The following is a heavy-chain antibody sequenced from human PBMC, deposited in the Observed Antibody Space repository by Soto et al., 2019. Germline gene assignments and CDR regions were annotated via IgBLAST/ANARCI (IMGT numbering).Heavy chain of an antibody. CDR1: GGSINNYY. J-gene: IGHJ5*02. D-gene: IGHD2-2*01. Sequence: QVQLQESGPGLVKPSETLSLTCTVSGGSINNYYWSWIRQPPGRGLEWIGYINYSGTTKYNPSLQSRVTISVDTSKNQFSLNLNSATAADTAVYYCARPLIPAAITGIASWGQGTLVTVSS. CDR2: INYSGTT. V-gene: IGHV4-59*08. CDR3: ARPLIPAAITGIAS.